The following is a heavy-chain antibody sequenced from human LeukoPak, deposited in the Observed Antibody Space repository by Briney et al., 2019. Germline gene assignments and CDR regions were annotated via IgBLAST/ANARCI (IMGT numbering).Heavy chain of an antibody. CDR1: GVSISSLY. J-gene: IGHJ4*02. CDR2: TYTSRRS. Sequence: ESPSLTCTVSGVSISSLYWSGIRQAAPEGREWNGRTYTSRRSNYNTSLQSRVTMSVDTTKNQSSLPLSSVTAPHTGRNFFAREEYSSSSELDDGGRGNLVTVS. D-gene: IGHD1-26*01. CDR3: AREEYSSSSELDD. V-gene: IGHV4-4*07.